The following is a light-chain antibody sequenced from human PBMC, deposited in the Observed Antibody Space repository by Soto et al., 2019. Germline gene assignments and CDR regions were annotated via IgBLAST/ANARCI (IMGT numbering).Light chain of an antibody. CDR1: QSISTW. J-gene: IGKJ1*01. CDR2: HAS. Sequence: DIQMTQSPSTLSASVGDRVTITCRASQSISTWLAWYQQKPGKAPTLLIYHASSLPSGVPSRFSGSGSGTEFTRTISSLQPDDFATYHCQQYHTYPRTFGQGTKVDIK. V-gene: IGKV1-5*01. CDR3: QQYHTYPRT.